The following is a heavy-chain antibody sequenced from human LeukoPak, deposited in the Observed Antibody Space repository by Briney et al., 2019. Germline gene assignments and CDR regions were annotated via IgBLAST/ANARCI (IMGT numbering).Heavy chain of an antibody. CDR1: GGTFSSYA. CDR3: ARAFVVDQVGATSGIDY. CDR2: IIPILGIA. J-gene: IGHJ4*02. V-gene: IGHV1-69*04. D-gene: IGHD1-26*01. Sequence: PRASVKVSCKASGGTFSSYAISWVRQAPGQGLEWMGRIIPILGIANYAQKFQGRVTITADKSTSTAYMELSSLRSEDTAVYYCARAFVVDQVGATSGIDYWGQGTLVTVSS.